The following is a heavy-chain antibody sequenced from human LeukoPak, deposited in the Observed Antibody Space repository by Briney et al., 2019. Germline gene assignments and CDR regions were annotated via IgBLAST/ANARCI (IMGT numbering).Heavy chain of an antibody. V-gene: IGHV3-66*01. J-gene: IGHJ4*02. CDR3: ARSSGYYRMFDY. CDR1: GFTVSSNY. CDR2: IYSGGST. D-gene: IGHD3-22*01. Sequence: GGSLRLSCTVSGFTVSSNYMSWVRQAPGKGLEWVSVIYSGGSTYYADSVKGRFTISRDNSKNTLYLQMNSLRAEDTAVYYCARSSGYYRMFDYWGQGTLVTVSS.